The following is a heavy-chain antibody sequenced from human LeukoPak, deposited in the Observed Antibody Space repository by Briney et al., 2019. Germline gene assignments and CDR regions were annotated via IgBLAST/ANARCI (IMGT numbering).Heavy chain of an antibody. CDR1: GFTFSSYA. J-gene: IGHJ6*02. D-gene: IGHD6-25*01. CDR2: INSDGSST. V-gene: IGHV3-74*01. Sequence: GGSLRLSCAASGFTFSSYAMSWVRQAPGKGLVWVSRINSDGSSTSYADSVKGRFTISRDNAKNTLYLQMNSLRAEDTAVYYCAREVSGPRAYYYYGMDVWGQGTTVTVSS. CDR3: AREVSGPRAYYYYGMDV.